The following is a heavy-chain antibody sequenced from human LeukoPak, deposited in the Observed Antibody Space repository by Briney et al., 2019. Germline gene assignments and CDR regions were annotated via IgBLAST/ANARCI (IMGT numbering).Heavy chain of an antibody. V-gene: IGHV4-34*01. J-gene: IGHJ5*02. D-gene: IGHD6-13*01. CDR1: GGSFSGYS. CDR2: INHSGST. CDR3: ATKTQIAAADHNWFDP. Sequence: SETLSLTCAVYGGSFSGYSWSWIRQPPGKGLEWIGKINHSGSTNYNPSLKSRVTISVDTSKNQFSLKLSSVTAADTAVYYCATKTQIAAADHNWFDPWGQGTLVTVSS.